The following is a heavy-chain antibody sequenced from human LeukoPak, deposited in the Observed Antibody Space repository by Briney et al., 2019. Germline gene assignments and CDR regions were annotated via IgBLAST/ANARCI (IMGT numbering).Heavy chain of an antibody. D-gene: IGHD5-18*01. CDR1: GFTFSSYG. Sequence: GGSLRPSCAASGFTFSSYGMHWVRQAPGKGLEWVAVISYDGSNKYYADSVKGRFTISRDNSKNTLYLQMNSLRAEDTAVYYCAKSGYHRYGMDVWGQGTTVTVSS. CDR2: ISYDGSNK. V-gene: IGHV3-30*18. J-gene: IGHJ6*02. CDR3: AKSGYHRYGMDV.